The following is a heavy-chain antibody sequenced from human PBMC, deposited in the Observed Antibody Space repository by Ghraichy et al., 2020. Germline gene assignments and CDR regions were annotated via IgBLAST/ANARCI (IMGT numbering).Heavy chain of an antibody. CDR2: IYYTGST. Sequence: SETLSLTCTVSGGSINSYYWSWIRQPPGKGLEWIGHIYYTGSTSYNPSLNSRVTISRDTSRNHFSLKLSSVTAADTAVYYCARADLVTLVRGVFDYWGQGTLVTVSS. CDR3: ARADLVTLVRGVFDY. V-gene: IGHV4-59*13. CDR1: GGSINSYY. D-gene: IGHD3-10*01. J-gene: IGHJ4*02.